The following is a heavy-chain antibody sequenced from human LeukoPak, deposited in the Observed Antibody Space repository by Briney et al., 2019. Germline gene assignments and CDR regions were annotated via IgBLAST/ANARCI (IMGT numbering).Heavy chain of an antibody. CDR2: ISSSGSTI. V-gene: IGHV3-48*03. J-gene: IGHJ4*02. Sequence: GGSLRLSCAASGFTFSSYEMNWVSQAPGKGLEWVSYISSSGSTIYYADSVKGRFTISRDNSKNTLFVQMSSLRAEDTAVYYCAKGSRQFSRDKAGPIDYWGQGTLVTVSS. CDR1: GFTFSSYE. D-gene: IGHD6-19*01. CDR3: AKGSRQFSRDKAGPIDY.